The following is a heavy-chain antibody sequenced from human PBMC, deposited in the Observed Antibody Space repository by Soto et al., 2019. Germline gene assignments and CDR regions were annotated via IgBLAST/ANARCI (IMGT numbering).Heavy chain of an antibody. J-gene: IGHJ6*02. CDR3: AKDYYTGDYYSYGMHV. V-gene: IGHV3-23*01. Sequence: GGSLRLSCAASGFTFSSYAMSWVRQPPGKRLEWVSAISGSGDYTYYADSVKGRFTISRDNSKNTLYLQVKSLRAEDTAVYYCAKDYYTGDYYSYGMHVWGQGTTVTV. CDR1: GFTFSSYA. D-gene: IGHD3-3*01. CDR2: ISGSGDYT.